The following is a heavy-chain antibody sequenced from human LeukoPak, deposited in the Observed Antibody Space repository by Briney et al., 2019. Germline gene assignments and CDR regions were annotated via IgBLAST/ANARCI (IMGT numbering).Heavy chain of an antibody. CDR3: ARGRPGDYVWGSYRDFDY. V-gene: IGHV4-59*01. D-gene: IGHD3-16*02. J-gene: IGHJ4*02. Sequence: SETLSLTCTVSGGSISSYYWSWIRQPPGKGLEWIGYIYYSGSTNYNPSLKSRVTISVDTSKNQFSLKLSSVTAADTAVCYCARGRPGDYVWGSYRDFDYWGQGTLVTVSS. CDR2: IYYSGST. CDR1: GGSISSYY.